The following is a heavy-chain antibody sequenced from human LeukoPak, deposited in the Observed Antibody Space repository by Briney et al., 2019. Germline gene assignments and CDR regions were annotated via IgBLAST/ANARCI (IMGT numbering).Heavy chain of an antibody. V-gene: IGHV1-18*01. CDR2: ISAYNGNT. D-gene: IGHD2-15*01. J-gene: IGHJ5*02. CDR1: GYTFTSYG. Sequence: ASVNVSCKASGYTFTSYGISWVRQAPGQGLEWMGWISAYNGNTNYAQKLQGRVTMTTDTSTSTAYMELRSLRSDDTAVYYCARDDVGYCSGGSCPAWFDPWGQGTLVTVSS. CDR3: ARDDVGYCSGGSCPAWFDP.